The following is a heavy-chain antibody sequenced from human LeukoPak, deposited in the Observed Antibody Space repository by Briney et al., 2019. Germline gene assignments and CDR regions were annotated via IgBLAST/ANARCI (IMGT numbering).Heavy chain of an antibody. V-gene: IGHV1-46*01. Sequence: ASVKVSCKASGYTFTSYYMHWVRQAPGQGLEWMGIINPSGGNTNYAQKLQGRVTMTTDTSTSTAYMELRSLRSDDTAVYYCARAILPYYDFWSGYSSAPGDYWGQGTLVTVSS. J-gene: IGHJ4*02. CDR3: ARAILPYYDFWSGYSSAPGDY. D-gene: IGHD3-3*01. CDR2: INPSGGNT. CDR1: GYTFTSYY.